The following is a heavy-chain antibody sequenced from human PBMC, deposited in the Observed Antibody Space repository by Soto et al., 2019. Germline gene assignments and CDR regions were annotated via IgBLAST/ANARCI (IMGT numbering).Heavy chain of an antibody. CDR3: AKDISAYYGSGSYGAFDI. CDR2: SSWNSGSI. J-gene: IGHJ3*02. D-gene: IGHD3-10*01. V-gene: IGHV3-9*01. Sequence: EVQLVESGGGLVQPGRSLRLSCAASGFTFDDYAMHWVRQAPGKGLEWVSGSSWNSGSIGYADSVKGRFTISRDNAKNSLYLQMNSLRAEDTALYYCAKDISAYYGSGSYGAFDIWGQGTMVTVSS. CDR1: GFTFDDYA.